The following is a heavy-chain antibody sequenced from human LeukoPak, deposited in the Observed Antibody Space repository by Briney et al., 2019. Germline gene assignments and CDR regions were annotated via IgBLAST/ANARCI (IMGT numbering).Heavy chain of an antibody. CDR2: ISSSSSYI. V-gene: IGHV3-21*01. J-gene: IGHJ4*02. CDR1: GFTFSSYS. CDR3: ARAEDSSSFLDN. D-gene: IGHD6-6*01. Sequence: PGGSLRLSCAASGFTFSSYSMNWVRQAPGKGLEWVSSISSSSSYIYYADSVKGRSTISRDNAKNSLYLQMNSLRAEDTAVYYCARAEDSSSFLDNWGQGTLVTVSS.